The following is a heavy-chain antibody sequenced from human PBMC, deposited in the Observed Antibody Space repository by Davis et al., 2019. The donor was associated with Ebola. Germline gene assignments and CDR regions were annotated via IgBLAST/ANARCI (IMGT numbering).Heavy chain of an antibody. D-gene: IGHD2-8*02. CDR2: INPSGGST. CDR1: GYTFTSYY. J-gene: IGHJ4*02. Sequence: AASVKVSCKASGYTFTSYYMHWVRQAPGQGLEWMGIINPSGGSTSYAQKFQGRVTLTRDTSISTAYMELYRLRSDDTAVYYCARDGDPYCLRGVCYEYWGQGTLVTVSS. CDR3: ARDGDPYCLRGVCYEY. V-gene: IGHV1-46*01.